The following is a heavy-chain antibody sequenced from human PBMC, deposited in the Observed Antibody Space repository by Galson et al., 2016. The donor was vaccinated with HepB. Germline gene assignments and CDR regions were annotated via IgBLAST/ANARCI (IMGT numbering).Heavy chain of an antibody. J-gene: IGHJ4*02. CDR2: ISYDANQK. CDR3: ARDAMGDYSDCRGYGHGDF. D-gene: IGHD3-22*01. V-gene: IGHV3-30-3*01. Sequence: SLRLSCAASGFTFSSYPMHWVRQAPGKGLEWVAVISYDANQKYYADSVQGRFTISRDNSKNTLFLQMNSLRAEDTAVYYCARDAMGDYSDCRGYGHGDFWGQGTLVTVSS. CDR1: GFTFSSYP.